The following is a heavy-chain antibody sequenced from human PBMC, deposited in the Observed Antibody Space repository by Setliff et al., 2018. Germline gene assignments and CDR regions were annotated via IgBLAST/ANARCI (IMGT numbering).Heavy chain of an antibody. CDR1: GFTFSSYA. CDR2: ISGSGGST. J-gene: IGHJ5*02. CDR3: AKGRRISYSSGWLNWFDP. D-gene: IGHD6-19*01. Sequence: GGSLRLSCAASGFTFSSYAMSWVRQAPGKGLEWVSAISGSGGSTYYADSVKGRFTISRDNSENTLYLQMNSLRAEDTAVYYCAKGRRISYSSGWLNWFDPWGQGTLVTVSS. V-gene: IGHV3-23*01.